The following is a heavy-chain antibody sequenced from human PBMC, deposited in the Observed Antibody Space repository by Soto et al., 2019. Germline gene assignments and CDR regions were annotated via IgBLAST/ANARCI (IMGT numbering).Heavy chain of an antibody. D-gene: IGHD3-22*01. Sequence: SETLSLTCTVSGGSTSSYDWSWIRQPPGKGLEWIGYIYYSGSTNYNPSLKSRVTISVDTSKNQFSLKLTSVTAADTAVYFCTRGGFYYYDSSGYYDYWGQGALVTVSS. CDR1: GGSTSSYD. CDR3: TRGGFYYYDSSGYYDY. CDR2: IYYSGST. J-gene: IGHJ4*02. V-gene: IGHV4-59*01.